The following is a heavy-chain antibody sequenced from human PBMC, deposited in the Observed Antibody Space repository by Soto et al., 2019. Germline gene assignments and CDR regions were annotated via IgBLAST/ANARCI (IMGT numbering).Heavy chain of an antibody. CDR2: INPSGGST. CDR1: GYTFTSYY. J-gene: IGHJ5*02. V-gene: IGHV1-46*01. D-gene: IGHD3-22*01. CDR3: ARGSVAITMIVVGDYNCFDP. Sequence: ASVKVSCKASGYTFTSYYMHWVRQAPGQGLEWMGIINPSGGSTSYAQKFQGRVTMTRDTSTSTVYMELSSLRSEDTAVYYCARGSVAITMIVVGDYNCFDPWGQGTLVSVSS.